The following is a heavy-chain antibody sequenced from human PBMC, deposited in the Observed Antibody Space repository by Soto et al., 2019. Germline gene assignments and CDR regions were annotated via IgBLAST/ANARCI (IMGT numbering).Heavy chain of an antibody. D-gene: IGHD1-1*01. V-gene: IGHV1-18*01. Sequence: QGQLVQSGVEVKKPGASVKVSCKASGYTFTDYGISWVRQAPGQGLEWMGWISAYNGNTNYAQNLQDRATMTTDTSTSTAYMELRSLRSDDTAVYYCARDRSTHDYWGQGTLIAVSS. CDR1: GYTFTDYG. J-gene: IGHJ4*02. CDR3: ARDRSTHDY. CDR2: ISAYNGNT.